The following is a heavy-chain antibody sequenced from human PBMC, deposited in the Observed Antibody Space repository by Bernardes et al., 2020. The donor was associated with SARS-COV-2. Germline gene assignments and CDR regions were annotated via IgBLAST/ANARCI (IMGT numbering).Heavy chain of an antibody. CDR2: INHSGST. D-gene: IGHD4-4*01. CDR1: GGSFSGYY. CDR3: ARGCYNRYTVTTRWTPFDY. V-gene: IGHV4-34*01. J-gene: IGHJ4*02. Sequence: SETLSLTCAVYGGSFSGYYWSWIRQPPGKGLEWIGEINHSGSTNYNPSLKSRVTISVDTSKNQFSLKLSSVTAADTAVYYCARGCYNRYTVTTRWTPFDYWGQGTLVTVSS.